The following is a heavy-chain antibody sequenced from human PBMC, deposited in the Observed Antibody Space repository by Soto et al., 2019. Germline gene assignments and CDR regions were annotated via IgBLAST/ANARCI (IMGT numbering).Heavy chain of an antibody. V-gene: IGHV4-30-4*01. J-gene: IGHJ6*02. Sequence: PSETLSLTCTVSGGSISSGDYYWSWIRQPPGKGLEGIGYIYYSGSTYYNPSLKSRVTISVDTSKNQFSLKLCSVTAADTAVYYCARAYSPQSVIQLWVPGYYYYGMDVWGQGTTVT. CDR2: IYYSGST. CDR3: ARAYSPQSVIQLWVPGYYYYGMDV. CDR1: GGSISSGDYY. D-gene: IGHD5-18*01.